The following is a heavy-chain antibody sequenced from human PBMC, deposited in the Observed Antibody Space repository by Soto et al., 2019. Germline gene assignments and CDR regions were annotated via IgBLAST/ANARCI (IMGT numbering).Heavy chain of an antibody. CDR3: ARGITMVRGVIHTPYFDY. Sequence: QVQLQESGPGLVKPSQTLSLTCTVSGGSIKSGGYYWSWIRQHPGKGLGWIGYIYNSGSTYYNPSIKSRVTISVDTSKNQFALKLSSVNAADTAVYCCARGITMVRGVIHTPYFDYWGQGTLVTVSS. CDR2: IYNSGST. D-gene: IGHD3-10*01. J-gene: IGHJ4*02. CDR1: GGSIKSGGYY. V-gene: IGHV4-31*03.